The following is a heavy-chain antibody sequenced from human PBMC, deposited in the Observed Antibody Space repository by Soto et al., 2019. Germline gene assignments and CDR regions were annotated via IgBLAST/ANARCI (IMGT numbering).Heavy chain of an antibody. Sequence: PSETLSLTCGVYVGPLSYYSWNWIRQSPGKGLEWIGQLKNSGSAYYNPSLRSRVTISADTSKNQFSLKLTSVTTADTAVYFCARSFCTDTSCSIFDSWGLGTLVTVSS. V-gene: IGHV4-34*01. CDR1: VGPLSYYS. CDR2: LKNSGSA. J-gene: IGHJ4*01. CDR3: ARSFCTDTSCSIFDS. D-gene: IGHD2-2*01.